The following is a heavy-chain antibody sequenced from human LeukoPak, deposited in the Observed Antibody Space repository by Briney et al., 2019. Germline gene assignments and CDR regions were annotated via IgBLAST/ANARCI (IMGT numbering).Heavy chain of an antibody. Sequence: SVKVSCNAYAGTFSSYAISCERQAPGEGLGWMGGIIPIFGKANYAQKLQGRFTTTADESTSRAYMELSSLRSEDTAVYYCARDRWNIVVVLNWFDPWGQGTLVTVSS. V-gene: IGHV1-69*13. CDR3: ARDRWNIVVVLNWFDP. CDR1: AGTFSSYA. D-gene: IGHD2/OR15-2a*01. CDR2: IIPIFGKA. J-gene: IGHJ5*02.